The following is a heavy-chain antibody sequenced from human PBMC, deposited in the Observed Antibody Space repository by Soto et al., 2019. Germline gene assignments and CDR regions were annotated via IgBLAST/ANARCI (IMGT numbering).Heavy chain of an antibody. CDR1: GFTVSSNY. Sequence: GGSLRLSCAASGFTVSSNYMSWVRQAPGKGLEWVSVIYSGGSTYYADSVKGRFTISRHNSKNTLYLQMNSLRAEDTAVYYCARAYVDTAMVRSIWFDPWGQGTLVTVSS. J-gene: IGHJ5*02. V-gene: IGHV3-53*04. D-gene: IGHD5-18*01. CDR2: IYSGGST. CDR3: ARAYVDTAMVRSIWFDP.